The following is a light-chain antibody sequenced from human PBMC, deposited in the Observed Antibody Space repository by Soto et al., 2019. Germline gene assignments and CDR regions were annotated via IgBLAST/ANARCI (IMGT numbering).Light chain of an antibody. Sequence: QSVLTQPPSVSGAPGQRVTISCTGSSSNIGAGYDVHWYQQLPGTAPKLLIYGNSNRPSGVPYRFSGSKSGTSASLDITGLQADDEADYYCQSYDNSLSGFYVFGTGTKVTVL. CDR2: GNS. V-gene: IGLV1-40*01. CDR1: SSNIGAGYD. J-gene: IGLJ1*01. CDR3: QSYDNSLSGFYV.